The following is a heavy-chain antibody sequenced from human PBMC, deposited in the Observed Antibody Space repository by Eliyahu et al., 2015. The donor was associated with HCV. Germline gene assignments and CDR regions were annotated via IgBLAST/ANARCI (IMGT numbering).Heavy chain of an antibody. J-gene: IGHJ6*02. D-gene: IGHD3-10*01. Sequence: QVQLQQWGAGLLKPSETLSLTCAVYGGSFSGYYWSWIRQPPGKGLEWSGEINHSGSTNYNPSLKSRVTISVDTSKNQFSLKLSSVTAADTAVYYCARGRASYYYGSGSPNYGMDVWGQGTTVTVSS. V-gene: IGHV4-34*01. CDR3: ARGRASYYYGSGSPNYGMDV. CDR2: INHSGST. CDR1: GGSFSGYY.